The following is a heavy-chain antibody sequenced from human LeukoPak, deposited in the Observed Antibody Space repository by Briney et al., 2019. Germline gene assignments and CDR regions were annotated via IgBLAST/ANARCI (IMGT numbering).Heavy chain of an antibody. D-gene: IGHD1-26*01. CDR1: GGSISSSSYY. CDR2: IYYSGST. J-gene: IGHJ4*02. CDR3: ASPYSGSYSPPAY. V-gene: IGHV4-39*01. Sequence: KPSETLSLTCTVSGGSISSSSYYWGWIRQPPGKGLEWIGSIYYSGSTYYNPSLKSRVTISVDTSKNQSSLKLSSVTAADTAVYYCASPYSGSYSPPAYWGQGTLVTVSS.